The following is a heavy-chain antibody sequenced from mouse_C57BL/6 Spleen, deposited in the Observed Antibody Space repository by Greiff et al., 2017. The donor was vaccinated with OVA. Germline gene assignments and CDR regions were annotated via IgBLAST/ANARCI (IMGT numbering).Heavy chain of an antibody. Sequence: EVKLVESGGGLVQPGGSLSLSCAASGFTFTDYYMSWVRQPPGKALEWLGFIRNKANGYTTEYSASVKGRFTISRDNSQSILYLQMNALRAEDSATYYCARYYPGSRGAMDYWGQGTSVTVSS. V-gene: IGHV7-3*01. CDR2: IRNKANGYTT. J-gene: IGHJ4*01. CDR1: GFTFTDYY. CDR3: ARYYPGSRGAMDY. D-gene: IGHD1-1*01.